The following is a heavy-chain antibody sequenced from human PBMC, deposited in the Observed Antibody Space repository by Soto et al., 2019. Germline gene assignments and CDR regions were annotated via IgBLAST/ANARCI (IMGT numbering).Heavy chain of an antibody. D-gene: IGHD5-18*01. Sequence: HPGGSLRLSCAASGFTFSSYEMNWVRQAPGKGLEWVSYISSSGSTIYYADSVKGRFTISRDNAKNSLYLQMNSLRAEDTAVYYCARGVRIQLWSTYYFDYWGQGTLVTVSS. V-gene: IGHV3-48*03. CDR2: ISSSGSTI. CDR1: GFTFSSYE. CDR3: ARGVRIQLWSTYYFDY. J-gene: IGHJ4*02.